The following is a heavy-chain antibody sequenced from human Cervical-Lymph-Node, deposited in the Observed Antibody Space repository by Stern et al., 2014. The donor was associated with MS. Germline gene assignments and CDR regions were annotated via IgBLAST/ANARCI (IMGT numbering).Heavy chain of an antibody. V-gene: IGHV3-72*01. CDR1: GFTLSDHY. CDR2: NGNKANSYTT. J-gene: IGHJ4*02. D-gene: IGHD6-19*01. CDR3: VRVSGSSDWHWVIDS. Sequence: EVQLVESGGGLVQPGGSLRLSCGASGFTLSDHYMDWVRQAPGQGLEWVGRNGNKANSYTTQYASSVKGRFVISRDDSKNSLYLHMNSLKSEDTAVYYCVRVSGSSDWHWVIDSWGQGTLVTVSS.